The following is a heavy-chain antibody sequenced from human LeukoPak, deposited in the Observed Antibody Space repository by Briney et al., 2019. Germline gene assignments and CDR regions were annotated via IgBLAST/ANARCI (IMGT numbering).Heavy chain of an antibody. CDR3: ASGGDSYDGMDV. CDR1: GFTFSSYS. J-gene: IGHJ6*02. V-gene: IGHV3-21*01. CDR2: ISSTSSYM. Sequence: GGSLRLSCAASGFTFSSYSMNWVRQAPGKGLEWVSSISSTSSYMYYADSVKGRFTISRDNSKNTLYLQMNSLRAEDTAVYYCASGGDSYDGMDVWGQGTTVTVSS. D-gene: IGHD2-21*02.